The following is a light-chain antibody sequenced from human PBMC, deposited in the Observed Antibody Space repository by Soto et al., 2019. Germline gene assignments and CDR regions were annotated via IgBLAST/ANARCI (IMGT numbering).Light chain of an antibody. CDR3: HSRA. V-gene: IGKV1-12*01. Sequence: DIQMTQSPSSVSASVGDRVTITCRASQGVSTWLAWYQQKPGKAPNPLIYDASSLKSGVPARFSGSGSGTEFTLTISRLQPDDFATYFCHSRAFGQGTRLEIK. J-gene: IGKJ5*01. CDR2: DAS. CDR1: QGVSTW.